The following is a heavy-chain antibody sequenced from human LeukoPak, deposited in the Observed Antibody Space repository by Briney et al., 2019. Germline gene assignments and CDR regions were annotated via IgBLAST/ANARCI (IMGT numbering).Heavy chain of an antibody. CDR1: GFTFSTYA. D-gene: IGHD3-3*01. CDR2: ISGSGGST. CDR3: AKDFWSGYFYYYYMDV. Sequence: GGSLRLSCAASGFTFSTYALSWVRQAPGKGLEWVSVISGSGGSTYYADSVKGRFTISRDNSKNTLYLQMNSLRAEDTAIYYCAKDFWSGYFYYYYMDVWGKGTTVTVSS. J-gene: IGHJ6*03. V-gene: IGHV3-23*01.